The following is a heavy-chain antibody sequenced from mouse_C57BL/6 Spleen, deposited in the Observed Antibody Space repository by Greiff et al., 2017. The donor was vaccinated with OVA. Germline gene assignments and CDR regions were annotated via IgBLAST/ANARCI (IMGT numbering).Heavy chain of an antibody. D-gene: IGHD2-4*01. CDR1: GFTFSDYG. CDR3: ARGGDYDVGWFAY. Sequence: VMLVESGGGLVKPGGSLKLSCAASGFTFSDYGMHWVRQAPEKGLEWVAYISSGSSTIYYADTVKGRFTISRDNAKNTLFLQMTSLRSEDTAMYYCARGGDYDVGWFAYWGQGTLVTVSA. V-gene: IGHV5-17*01. CDR2: ISSGSSTI. J-gene: IGHJ3*01.